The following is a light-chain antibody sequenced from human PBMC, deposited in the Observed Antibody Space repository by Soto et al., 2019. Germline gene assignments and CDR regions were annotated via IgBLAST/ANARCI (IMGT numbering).Light chain of an antibody. CDR3: QQYNSYSPV. Sequence: DIQMTQSPSTLSASVGDRVTITCRASQSISSWLAWYQQNPGKAPKLLIYKASSLESGVPSRFSGSGSGTEFTLTISSLQPDDFATYYCQQYNSYSPVFGQGTKLEIK. J-gene: IGKJ2*01. CDR2: KAS. CDR1: QSISSW. V-gene: IGKV1-5*03.